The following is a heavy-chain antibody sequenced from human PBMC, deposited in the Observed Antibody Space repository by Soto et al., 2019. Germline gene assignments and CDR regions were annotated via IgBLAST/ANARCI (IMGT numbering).Heavy chain of an antibody. Sequence: SETLSLTCTVSGGSISSSSYYWGWIRQPPGKGLEWIGSIYYSGSTYYNPSLKSRVTISVDMSKNQFSLKLSSLTAAFTSLYYCARSMVRGAIRVFDYWGQGTLVTVS. CDR3: ARSMVRGAIRVFDY. CDR1: GGSISSSSYY. V-gene: IGHV4-39*01. D-gene: IGHD3-10*01. CDR2: IYYSGST. J-gene: IGHJ4*02.